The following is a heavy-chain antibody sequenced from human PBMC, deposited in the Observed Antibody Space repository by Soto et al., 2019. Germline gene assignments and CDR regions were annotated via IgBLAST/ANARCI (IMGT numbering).Heavy chain of an antibody. CDR3: ALPWAGTPFDY. V-gene: IGHV3-23*01. D-gene: IGHD6-19*01. Sequence: PGGSLRLSCAASGFTFGSYAMSWVRQAPGKGLEWVSSISGTGGSTYYADSVKGRFTISRDNSKKTMFLQINNLRADDTAIYYCALPWAGTPFDYWGQGSLVTVSS. J-gene: IGHJ4*02. CDR1: GFTFGSYA. CDR2: ISGTGGST.